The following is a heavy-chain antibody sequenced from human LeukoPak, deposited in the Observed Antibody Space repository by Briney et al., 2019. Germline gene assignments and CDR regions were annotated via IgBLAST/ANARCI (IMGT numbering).Heavy chain of an antibody. CDR2: IRYDGSNK. Sequence: PGGSLRLSCAASGFTFSSYGMHWVRQAPGKGLEWVAFIRYDGSNKYYADSVKGRFTISRDNSKNTLYLQMNSLRAGDTAVYYCAEYCSGGSCYSDYWGQGTLVTVSS. CDR3: AEYCSGGSCYSDY. J-gene: IGHJ4*02. CDR1: GFTFSSYG. D-gene: IGHD2-15*01. V-gene: IGHV3-30*02.